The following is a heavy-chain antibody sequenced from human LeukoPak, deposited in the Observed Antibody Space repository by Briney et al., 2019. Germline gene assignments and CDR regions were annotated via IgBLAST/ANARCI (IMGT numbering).Heavy chain of an antibody. CDR1: GDSVSSKSVS. CDR3: VRDFNWGFDY. Sequence: PSQTLSLTCAISGDSVSSKSVSWSWLRQSPSGGLEFLGRTRYRSTWMTFYSLSVQSRMTINADTSRNHVSLRLNSVTPEDTALYYCVRDFNWGFDYWGQGTLVTVSS. CDR2: TRYRSTWMT. J-gene: IGHJ4*02. D-gene: IGHD7-27*01. V-gene: IGHV6-1*01.